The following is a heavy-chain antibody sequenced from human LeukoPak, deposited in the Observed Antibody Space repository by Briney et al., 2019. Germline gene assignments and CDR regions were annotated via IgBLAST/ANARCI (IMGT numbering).Heavy chain of an antibody. D-gene: IGHD6-13*01. CDR2: IYPGDSDT. Sequence: GESLKISCKGSGYSFTSYWIGWMRQMPGKGLEWMGIIYPGDSDTRYSPSFQGQVTISADKSISTAYLQWSSLKASDTAMYYCAREIAAAGTEDWFDPWGQGTLVTVSS. V-gene: IGHV5-51*01. CDR3: AREIAAAGTEDWFDP. CDR1: GYSFTSYW. J-gene: IGHJ5*02.